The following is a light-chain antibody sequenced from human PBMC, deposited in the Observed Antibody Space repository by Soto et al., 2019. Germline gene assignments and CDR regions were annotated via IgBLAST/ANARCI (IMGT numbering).Light chain of an antibody. J-gene: IGKJ5*01. V-gene: IGKV3D-20*02. CDR2: GAS. Sequence: EIVLTQSPATLSLSPGARATLSCRASQSVSNNYLAWYQQKPGQAPRLLIYGASNRATGIPDRFSGSGSGTDFTLTISRLEPEDFATYYCQQLLSYPITFGQGTRLEI. CDR1: QSVSNNY. CDR3: QQLLSYPIT.